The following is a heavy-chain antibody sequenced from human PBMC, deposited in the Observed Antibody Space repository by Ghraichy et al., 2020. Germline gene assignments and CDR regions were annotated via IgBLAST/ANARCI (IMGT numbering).Heavy chain of an antibody. D-gene: IGHD1-26*01. Sequence: SETLSLTCTVSGGSVSSGSYYWSWIRQPPGKGLEWIGYIYYSGSTNYNPSLKSRVTISVDTSKNQFSLKLSSVTAADTAVYYCARVGGSYVIDYWGQGTLVTVSS. J-gene: IGHJ4*02. V-gene: IGHV4-61*01. CDR3: ARVGGSYVIDY. CDR2: IYYSGST. CDR1: GGSVSSGSYY.